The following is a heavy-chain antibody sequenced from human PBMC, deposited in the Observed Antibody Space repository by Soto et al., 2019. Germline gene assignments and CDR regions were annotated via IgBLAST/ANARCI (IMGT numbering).Heavy chain of an antibody. CDR3: AASSYDYVWGVDDAFDI. J-gene: IGHJ3*02. V-gene: IGHV1-46*03. CDR1: GYTFTSYY. D-gene: IGHD3-16*01. Sequence: QVQLVQSGAEVKKPGASVKVSCKASGYTFTSYYMHWVRQAPGQGLEWMGIINPSGGSTSYAQKFQDRVTMTRDTSTSTVYMELSSLRAEDTAVYYCAASSYDYVWGVDDAFDIWGQGTMVTVSS. CDR2: INPSGGST.